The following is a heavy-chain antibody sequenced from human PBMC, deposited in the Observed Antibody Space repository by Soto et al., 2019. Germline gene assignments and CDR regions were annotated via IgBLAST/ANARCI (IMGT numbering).Heavy chain of an antibody. CDR3: GRVEFPPGGPNPLAY. Sequence: PGGSLRLFCAAPGCTFNSYWMTWARQAPGKGLEWVANIKQDGGEKYYVGSVKGRFTISRDNAENSLYLQLDSLRAEDAAVYYCGRVEFPPGGPNPLAYWGQGTLVTVSS. J-gene: IGHJ1*01. V-gene: IGHV3-7*04. CDR2: IKQDGGEK. CDR1: GCTFNSYW. D-gene: IGHD3-16*01.